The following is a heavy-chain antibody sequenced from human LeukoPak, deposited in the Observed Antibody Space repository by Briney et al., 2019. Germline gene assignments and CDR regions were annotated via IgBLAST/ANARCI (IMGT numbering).Heavy chain of an antibody. CDR3: ARGTVAAAGWFDP. CDR2: ISGSGGST. CDR1: GFTFSSYA. V-gene: IGHV3-23*01. Sequence: GGSLRLSCAASGFTFSSYAMIWVRQAPGKGLDWVSSISGSGGSTYYADSVKGRFTIYRDNSKNTLYLQMNSLRAEDTAVYYCARGTVAAAGWFDPWGQGTLVTVSS. D-gene: IGHD6-13*01. J-gene: IGHJ5*02.